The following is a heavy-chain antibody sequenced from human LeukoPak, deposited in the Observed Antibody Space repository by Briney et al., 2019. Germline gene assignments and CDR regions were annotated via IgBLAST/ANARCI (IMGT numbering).Heavy chain of an antibody. Sequence: GGSLRLSCAASGFTFSSYAMSWVRQAPGKGLEWVSAISGSGGSTYYADSVKGRFTISRDNSKNTLYLQMNSLRAEDTAVYYCAKGGPMLVVVVAATFDYWGQGTLVTVSS. D-gene: IGHD2-15*01. CDR1: GFTFSSYA. V-gene: IGHV3-23*01. J-gene: IGHJ4*02. CDR2: ISGSGGST. CDR3: AKGGPMLVVVVAATFDY.